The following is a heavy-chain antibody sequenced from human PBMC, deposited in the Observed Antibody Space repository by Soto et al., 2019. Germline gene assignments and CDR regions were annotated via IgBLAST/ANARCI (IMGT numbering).Heavy chain of an antibody. Sequence: EVQLVESGGGLVQPGGSLRLSCVASGFTFSSYEMNWVRQAPGKGLEWVSYISSSGSTIYYADSVKGRFTISRDNAKNSLYLQINSLRAEDTAVYYCAGIAAQVAFDPWGQGTLVTVSS. V-gene: IGHV3-48*03. CDR3: AGIAAQVAFDP. D-gene: IGHD6-13*01. CDR1: GFTFSSYE. CDR2: ISSSGSTI. J-gene: IGHJ5*02.